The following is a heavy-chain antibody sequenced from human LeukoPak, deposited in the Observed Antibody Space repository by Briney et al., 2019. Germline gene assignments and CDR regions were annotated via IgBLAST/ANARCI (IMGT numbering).Heavy chain of an antibody. V-gene: IGHV4-38-2*02. J-gene: IGHJ4*02. CDR1: GHFISSGYY. D-gene: IGHD5-24*01. CDR2: ISSSGST. Sequence: SETLSLTCIVSGHFISSGYYWGWIRQPPGKGLEWIGRISSSGSTNYNPSLKSRVTISVDTSKNQFSLKLSSVTAADTAVYYCARVEMATNVVEDYWGQGTLVTVSS. CDR3: ARVEMATNVVEDY.